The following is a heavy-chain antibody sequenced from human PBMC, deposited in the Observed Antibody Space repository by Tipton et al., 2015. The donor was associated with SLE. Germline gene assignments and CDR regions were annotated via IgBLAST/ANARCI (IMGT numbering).Heavy chain of an antibody. D-gene: IGHD3-22*01. CDR1: GGSISSHY. J-gene: IGHJ4*02. CDR3: ARGFYNYDY. V-gene: IGHV4-59*08. CDR2: IYYSGST. Sequence: TLSPTCTVSGGSISSHYWSWIRQPPGKGLEWIGYIYYSGSTNYNPSLKSRVTISVDTSKNQFSLKLSSVTAADTAVYYCARGFYNYDYWGQGTLVTVSS.